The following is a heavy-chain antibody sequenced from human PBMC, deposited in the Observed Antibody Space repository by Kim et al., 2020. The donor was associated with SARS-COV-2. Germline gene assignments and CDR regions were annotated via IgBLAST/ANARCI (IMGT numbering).Heavy chain of an antibody. J-gene: IGHJ3*02. V-gene: IGHV1-69*04. CDR3: ARDFVGYCSGGSCYVGSAFDI. CDR2: IIPILGIA. Sequence: SVKVSCKASGGTFSSYAISWVRQAPGQGLEWMGRIIPILGIANYAQKFQGRVTITADKSTSTAYMELSSLRSEDTAVYYCARDFVGYCSGGSCYVGSAFDIWGQGTMVTVSS. CDR1: GGTFSSYA. D-gene: IGHD2-15*01.